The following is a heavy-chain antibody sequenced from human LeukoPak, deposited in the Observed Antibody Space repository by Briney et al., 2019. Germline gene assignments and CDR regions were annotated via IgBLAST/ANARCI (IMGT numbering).Heavy chain of an antibody. D-gene: IGHD2-2*01. J-gene: IGHJ5*02. Sequence: PSETLSLTXAVSGYSISSGYYWGWIRQPPGKGLEWIGSIYHSGSTYYNPSLKSRVTISVDTSKNQFSLKLSSVTAADTAVYYCARLRVVPTARFDPWGQGTLVTVSS. V-gene: IGHV4-38-2*01. CDR3: ARLRVVPTARFDP. CDR2: IYHSGST. CDR1: GYSISSGYY.